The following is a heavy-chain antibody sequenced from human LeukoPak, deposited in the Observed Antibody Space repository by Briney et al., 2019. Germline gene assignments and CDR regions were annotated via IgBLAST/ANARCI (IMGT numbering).Heavy chain of an antibody. CDR2: IYSDGST. V-gene: IGHV3-53*04. J-gene: IGHJ4*02. Sequence: GGSLRLSCAVPGFTVSSKYMSWVRQAPGKGLQWVSVIYSDGSTHYADSVKGRFIISRHSSKNTLYLQMNSLRPDDTAVYYCTRGHGSGSSGPDYWGQGTLVTVSS. CDR3: TRGHGSGSSGPDY. CDR1: GFTVSSKY. D-gene: IGHD3-10*01.